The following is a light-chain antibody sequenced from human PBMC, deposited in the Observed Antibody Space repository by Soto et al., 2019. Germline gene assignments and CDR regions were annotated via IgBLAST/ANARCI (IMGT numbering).Light chain of an antibody. Sequence: DIVMTQSPDSLAVSLGERATINCKSSQSVLYRSNNKNYLAWYQQKPGQPPKLLIYWASTRQSGVPDRFSGSGSGTDFTLTISSLQAEDVAVYYCQQCYNIPTTFGGGTKVEIK. CDR2: WAS. V-gene: IGKV4-1*01. J-gene: IGKJ4*01. CDR1: QSVLYRSNNKNY. CDR3: QQCYNIPTT.